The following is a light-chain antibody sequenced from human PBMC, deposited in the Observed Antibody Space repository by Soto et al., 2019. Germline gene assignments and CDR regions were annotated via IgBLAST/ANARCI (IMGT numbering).Light chain of an antibody. CDR1: NSDVGRYNS. CDR2: AVR. V-gene: IGLV2-11*01. CDR3: FSYTSASALAI. J-gene: IGLJ2*01. Sequence: QSALTQPHSVSGSPGQSVTISCTGTNSDVGRYNSVSWYQQLPGKAPKIIISAVRQRPSGVPDRFSGSKSGNTASLTISGLQADDEADYFCFSYTSASALAIFGGGTKLTVL.